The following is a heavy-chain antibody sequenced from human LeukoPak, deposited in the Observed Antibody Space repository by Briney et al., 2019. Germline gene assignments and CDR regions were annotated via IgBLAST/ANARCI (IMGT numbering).Heavy chain of an antibody. CDR2: IYYSGDT. D-gene: IGHD6-19*01. V-gene: IGHV4-59*01. Sequence: SETLSLTCSVSGGSITGYSWSWIRQPPGKGLEWIGYIYYSGDTSYNPSLKSRVTISVDTSKNQFSLKLSSVTAADTAVYYCARERYSSGRSFDYWGQGTLVTVSS. CDR3: ARERYSSGRSFDY. CDR1: GGSITGYS. J-gene: IGHJ4*02.